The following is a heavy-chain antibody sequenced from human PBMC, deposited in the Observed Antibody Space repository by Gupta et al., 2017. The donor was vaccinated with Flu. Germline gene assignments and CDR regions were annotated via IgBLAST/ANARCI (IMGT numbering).Heavy chain of an antibody. D-gene: IGHD6-19*01. CDR1: DFSISCGHY. J-gene: IGHJ4*02. Sequence: QVHLQESGPGLVKPSETLSLTCSVSDFSISCGHYWGWIRQPPGKGLEWIATIDHRGNYYINPSLRSRVTISVVPSENQFSLKLYSVTAADRALYYCARGGRMSVAASYFDFWGQGTLVNVSS. V-gene: IGHV4-38-2*02. CDR2: IDHRGNY. CDR3: ARGGRMSVAASYFDF.